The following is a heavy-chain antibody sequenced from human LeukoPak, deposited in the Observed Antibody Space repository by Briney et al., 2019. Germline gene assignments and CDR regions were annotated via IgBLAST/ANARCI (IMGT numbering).Heavy chain of an antibody. CDR1: GGSISSGGYY. Sequence: SQTLSLTCTVSGGSISSGGYYWSWIRQHPGKGLEWIGYIYYSGSTYYNPSLKSRVTISVDTSKNQFSLKLSSVTAADTAVYYCVSRQSTGNRNRGIRYFDYWGQGTLVTVSS. V-gene: IGHV4-31*03. CDR3: VSRQSTGNRNRGIRYFDY. CDR2: IYYSGST. J-gene: IGHJ4*02. D-gene: IGHD1-14*01.